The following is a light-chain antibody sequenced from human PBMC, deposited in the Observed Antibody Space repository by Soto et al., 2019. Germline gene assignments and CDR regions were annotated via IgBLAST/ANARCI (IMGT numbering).Light chain of an antibody. CDR1: SSDVGGYNY. V-gene: IGLV2-14*01. CDR2: DVN. Sequence: QSALTQPASVSGSPGQSFTISCTGTSSDVGGYNYVSWYQQNPGKAPKLMIYDVNNRPSGVSYRFSGSKSGNTASLTISGLQAEDEADYYCSSYTSSSTRVFGTGTKLTVL. J-gene: IGLJ1*01. CDR3: SSYTSSSTRV.